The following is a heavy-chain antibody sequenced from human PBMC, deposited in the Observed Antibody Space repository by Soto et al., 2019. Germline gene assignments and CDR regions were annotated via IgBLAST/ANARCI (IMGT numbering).Heavy chain of an antibody. CDR2: INPSGGST. CDR3: AGDGDYYDSSGVSYYFDY. Sequence: ASVKVSCKASGYTFTSYYMHGVRQAPGQGLEWMGIINPSGGSTSYAQKFQGRVTMTRDTSTSTVYMELSSLRSEDTAVYYCAGDGDYYDSSGVSYYFDYWGQGTLVTVSS. CDR1: GYTFTSYY. J-gene: IGHJ4*02. D-gene: IGHD3-22*01. V-gene: IGHV1-46*01.